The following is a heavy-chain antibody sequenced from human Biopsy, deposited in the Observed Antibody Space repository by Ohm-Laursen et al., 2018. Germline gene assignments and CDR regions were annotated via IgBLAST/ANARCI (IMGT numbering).Heavy chain of an antibody. V-gene: IGHV3-9*01. Sequence: SLRLSCTASGFRFDDYAMHWVRQVPGKGLEWVSGISWNSDDIGYADSVKGRFTISRDNARNALHLQMNSLRTEDTALYYCAKDLGLNYSDRFLFYYGMDVWGQGTTVIVSS. CDR2: ISWNSDDI. CDR1: GFRFDDYA. CDR3: AKDLGLNYSDRFLFYYGMDV. D-gene: IGHD4-17*01. J-gene: IGHJ6*02.